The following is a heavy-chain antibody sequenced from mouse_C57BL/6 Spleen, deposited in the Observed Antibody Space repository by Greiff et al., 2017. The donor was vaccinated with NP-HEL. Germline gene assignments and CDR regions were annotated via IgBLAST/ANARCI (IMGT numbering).Heavy chain of an antibody. V-gene: IGHV1-15*01. CDR3: TRGGIYYGNYYAMDY. CDR2: IDPETGGT. D-gene: IGHD2-1*01. J-gene: IGHJ4*01. Sequence: VQLQQSGAELVRPGASVTLSCKASGYTFTDYEMPWVKQTPVHGLEWIGAIDPETGGTAYNQKFKGKAILTADKSSSTAYMELRSLTSEDSAVYYCTRGGIYYGNYYAMDYWGQGTSVTVSS. CDR1: GYTFTDYE.